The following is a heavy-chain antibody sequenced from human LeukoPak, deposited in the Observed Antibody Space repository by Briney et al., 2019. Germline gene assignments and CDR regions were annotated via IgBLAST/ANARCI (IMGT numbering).Heavy chain of an antibody. CDR1: GYTFTGYY. D-gene: IGHD3-22*01. CDR3: AREEISYDSSGYSSLNY. Sequence: ASVKVSCKASGYTFTGYYMHWVRQAPGQGLEWMGWINPNSGGTNYAQKFRGRVTMTRDTSISTAYMELSRLRSDDTAVYYCAREEISYDSSGYSSLNYWGQGTLVTVSS. CDR2: INPNSGGT. J-gene: IGHJ4*02. V-gene: IGHV1-2*02.